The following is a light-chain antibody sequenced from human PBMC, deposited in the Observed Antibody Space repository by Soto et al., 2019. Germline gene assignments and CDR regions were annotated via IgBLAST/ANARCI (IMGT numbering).Light chain of an antibody. CDR1: QDIKNY. CDR3: QQYDNLPIT. V-gene: IGKV1-33*01. CDR2: DAS. Sequence: DIRSSQSPSSLSRSLVDKVTITCQASQDIKNYLNWYQQKSGKAPKLLIYDASDLETGVPSRFSGSGSGTDFTFSINSLQLEDIATYYCQQYDNLPITVGHGTRLEIK. J-gene: IGKJ5*01.